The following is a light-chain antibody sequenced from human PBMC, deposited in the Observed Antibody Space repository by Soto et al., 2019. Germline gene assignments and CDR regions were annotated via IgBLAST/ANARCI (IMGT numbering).Light chain of an antibody. Sequence: QSVLTQPASVSGSPGQSITISCTGTSSDVGGYNHVSWYQQHPGKAPKLMIYEVSNRPSGVSNRFSGSKSGNTASLTISGLQAEDEADYYCSSYTSSSTYVVFGGGTKLTVL. V-gene: IGLV2-14*01. CDR2: EVS. CDR3: SSYTSSSTYVV. J-gene: IGLJ2*01. CDR1: SSDVGGYNH.